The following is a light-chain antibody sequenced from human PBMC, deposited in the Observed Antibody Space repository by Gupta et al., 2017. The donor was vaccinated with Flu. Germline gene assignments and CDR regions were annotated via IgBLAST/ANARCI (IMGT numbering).Light chain of an antibody. CDR1: SGHSSYA. J-gene: IGLJ3*02. V-gene: IGLV4-69*01. CDR2: LNSDGSH. Sequence: QLVLTQSPSASASLGAPVKLTCTLSSGHSSYAIAWHQQQPEKGPRYLMKLNSDGSHSKGDGIPDRFSGSSSGAGRYLTISSLQSEDEADYYCQTWGTGIRVFGGGTKLTVL. CDR3: QTWGTGIRV.